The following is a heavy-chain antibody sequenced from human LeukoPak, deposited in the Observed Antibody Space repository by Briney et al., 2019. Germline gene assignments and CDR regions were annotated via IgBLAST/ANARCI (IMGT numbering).Heavy chain of an antibody. CDR1: GYTFTSNY. Sequence: ASVKVSCKAFGYTFTSNYMHWVRQAPGQGPEWMGVISPSGGSTTYAQKFQGRVTLTRDMSTSTDYLELSSLRSEDTAVYFCAAGHLGSYAENYFDYWGQGTLVTVSS. J-gene: IGHJ4*02. V-gene: IGHV1-46*01. CDR2: ISPSGGST. D-gene: IGHD1-26*01. CDR3: AAGHLGSYAENYFDY.